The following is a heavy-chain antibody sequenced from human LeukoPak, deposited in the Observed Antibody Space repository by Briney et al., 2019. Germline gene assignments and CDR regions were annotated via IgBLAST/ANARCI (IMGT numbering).Heavy chain of an antibody. CDR1: GGSISSYY. D-gene: IGHD2-15*01. J-gene: IGHJ4*02. CDR3: ARVYCSGGSCYFDY. CDR2: IYTSGST. Sequence: PSETLSLTCTVSGGSISSYYWSWIRQPAGKGLGWIGRIYTSGSTNYNPSLKSRVTISVDKSKNQFSLKLSSVTAADTAVYYCARVYCSGGSCYFDYWGQGTLVTVSS. V-gene: IGHV4-4*07.